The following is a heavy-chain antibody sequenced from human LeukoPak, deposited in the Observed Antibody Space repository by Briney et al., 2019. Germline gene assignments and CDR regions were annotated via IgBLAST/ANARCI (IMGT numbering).Heavy chain of an antibody. V-gene: IGHV3-30*02. CDR3: AKDTQKITSSSWYGRYYYYMDV. J-gene: IGHJ6*03. CDR2: IRYDGSNK. CDR1: GFTFSSYG. Sequence: VGSLRLSCAASGFTFSSYGMHWVRQAPGKGLEWVAFIRYDGSNKYYADSVKGRFTISRDNSKNTLYLQMNSLRAEDTAVYYCAKDTQKITSSSWYGRYYYYMDVWGKGTTVTVSS. D-gene: IGHD6-13*01.